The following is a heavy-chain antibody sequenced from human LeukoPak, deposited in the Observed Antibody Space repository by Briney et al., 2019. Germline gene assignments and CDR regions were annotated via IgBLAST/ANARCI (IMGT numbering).Heavy chain of an antibody. J-gene: IGHJ4*02. CDR2: ISAYNGNT. V-gene: IGHV1-18*01. D-gene: IGHD3-10*01. CDR1: GYTFTSYG. Sequence: WASVEVSCKASGYTFTSYGISWVRQAPGQGLEWMGWISAYNGNTNYAQKFQGRVTMTRDTSISTAYMELSRLRSDDTAVYYCAALYGSGISINPGGDYWGQGTLVTVSS. CDR3: AALYGSGISINPGGDY.